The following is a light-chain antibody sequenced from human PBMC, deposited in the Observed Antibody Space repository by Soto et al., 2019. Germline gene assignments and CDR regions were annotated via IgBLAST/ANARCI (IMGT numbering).Light chain of an antibody. Sequence: EIVLTQSPATLSLSPGERPTLSCRASQSVATYLAWYQQKPGRAPRLLIYDASRRATGTPARFTGSGSRTDFTLTISSLEPEDFAIYYCQQRSGWPPASITFGQGTRLEIK. V-gene: IGKV3-11*01. CDR2: DAS. CDR1: QSVATY. J-gene: IGKJ5*01. CDR3: QQRSGWPPASIT.